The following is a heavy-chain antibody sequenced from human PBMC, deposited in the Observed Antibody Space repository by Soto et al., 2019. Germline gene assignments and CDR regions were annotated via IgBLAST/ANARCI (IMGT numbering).Heavy chain of an antibody. D-gene: IGHD3-10*01. CDR2: IYYSGST. Sequence: TSETLSLTCTVSGGSISSYYWSWIRQPPGKGLEWIGYIYYSGSTNYNPSLKSRVTISVDTSKNQFSLKLSSVTAADTAVYYCARYGAIRDLPYYFDYWGQGTLVTVSS. V-gene: IGHV4-59*01. J-gene: IGHJ4*02. CDR1: GGSISSYY. CDR3: ARYGAIRDLPYYFDY.